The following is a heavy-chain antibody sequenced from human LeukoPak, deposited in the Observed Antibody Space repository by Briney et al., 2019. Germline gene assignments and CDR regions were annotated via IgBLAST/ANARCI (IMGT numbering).Heavy chain of an antibody. D-gene: IGHD2-15*01. J-gene: IGHJ4*02. V-gene: IGHV3-7*01. CDR2: IKEDGSEK. Sequence: PGGSLRLSCAASGFTFSNYWMSWVRQAPGKGLEWVANIKEDGSEKYYVDSVKGRFTISRDNAKNSLFLLMNSLRAEDTAVYYCARGPRVVVVAATPLFDYWGQGTLVTVSS. CDR3: ARGPRVVVVAATPLFDY. CDR1: GFTFSNYW.